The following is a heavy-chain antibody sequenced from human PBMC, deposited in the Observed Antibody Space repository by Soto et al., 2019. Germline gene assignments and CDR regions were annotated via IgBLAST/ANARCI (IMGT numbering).Heavy chain of an antibody. CDR2: IYYSGST. D-gene: IGHD3-16*02. V-gene: IGHV4-30-4*01. Sequence: SETLSLTCTVSGGSISSGDCYWSWIRKPPGKGLEWIGYIYYSGSTYYNPSLKSRVTISVDTSKNQFSLKLSSVTAADTAGYYCARVYYDDVWGSYRSYYFDYWGQGTLVSVSS. CDR1: GGSISSGDCY. CDR3: ARVYYDDVWGSYRSYYFDY. J-gene: IGHJ4*02.